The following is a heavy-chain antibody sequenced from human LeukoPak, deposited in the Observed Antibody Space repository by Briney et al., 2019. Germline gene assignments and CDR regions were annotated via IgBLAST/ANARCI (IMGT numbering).Heavy chain of an antibody. V-gene: IGHV3-30*02. CDR1: GFTFSSYG. CDR3: ATGEYYYGSGSYYDIDY. CDR2: IRYDGSNK. Sequence: PGGSLRLSCAASGFTFSSYGMHWVRQAPGKGLEWVAFIRYDGSNKYYADSVKGRFTISRDNSKNTLYLQMNSLRAEDTAVYYCATGEYYYGSGSYYDIDYWGQGTLVTVSS. J-gene: IGHJ4*02. D-gene: IGHD3-10*01.